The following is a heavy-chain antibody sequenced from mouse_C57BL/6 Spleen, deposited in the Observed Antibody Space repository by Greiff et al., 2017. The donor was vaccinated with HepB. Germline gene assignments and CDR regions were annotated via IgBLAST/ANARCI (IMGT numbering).Heavy chain of an antibody. D-gene: IGHD1-1*01. J-gene: IGHJ1*03. CDR1: GYTFTSYW. V-gene: IGHV1-59*01. Sequence: QVQLKQPGAELVRPGTSVKLSCKASGYTFTSYWMHWVKQRPGQGLEWIGVIDPSDSYTNYNQKFKGKATLTVDTSSSTAYMQLSSLTSEDSAVYDCARLRVYYGWYFDVWGTGTTVTVSS. CDR2: IDPSDSYT. CDR3: ARLRVYYGWYFDV.